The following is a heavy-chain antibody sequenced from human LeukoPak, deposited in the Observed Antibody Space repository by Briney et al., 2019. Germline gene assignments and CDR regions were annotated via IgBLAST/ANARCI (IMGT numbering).Heavy chain of an antibody. D-gene: IGHD2-21*01. Sequence: SDTLSLTCAVYGESLSGYYWSWIRQSPGGGLEWIGEINHRGSSNYDPSLKSRVTISADRSKNQFSLKMTAVTAADRAVYFCAISSVGWYSFWGWGQGTLVTVSS. CDR2: INHRGSS. V-gene: IGHV4-34*01. CDR3: AISSVGWYSFWG. J-gene: IGHJ4*02. CDR1: GESLSGYY.